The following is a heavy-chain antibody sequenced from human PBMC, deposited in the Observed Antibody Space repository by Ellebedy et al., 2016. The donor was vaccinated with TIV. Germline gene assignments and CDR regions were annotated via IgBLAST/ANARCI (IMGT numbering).Heavy chain of an antibody. V-gene: IGHV1-69*04. Sequence: AASVKVSCKASGGTFSNYAISWVRQAPGQGPEWMGRIIPIVDITNYSQQFQGRVTITADKSTSTAYMELSSLRSEDTAVYYCTREAYYDSSGYYSAAFDIWGQGTMVTVSS. CDR1: GGTFSNYA. D-gene: IGHD3-22*01. J-gene: IGHJ3*02. CDR2: IIPIVDIT. CDR3: TREAYYDSSGYYSAAFDI.